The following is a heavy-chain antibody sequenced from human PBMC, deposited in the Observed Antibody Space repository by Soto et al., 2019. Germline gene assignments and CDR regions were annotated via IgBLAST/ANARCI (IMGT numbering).Heavy chain of an antibody. CDR2: IYYSGST. D-gene: IGHD3-9*01. CDR1: GGSISSYY. J-gene: IGHJ2*01. Sequence: PSETLSLTCTVSGGSISSYYWSWIRQPPGKGLEWIGYIYYSGSTNYNPSLKSRVTISVDTSKNQFSLKLSSVTAADTAVYYCERGLGHWYFDLWGRGTLVTVSS. CDR3: ERGLGHWYFDL. V-gene: IGHV4-59*01.